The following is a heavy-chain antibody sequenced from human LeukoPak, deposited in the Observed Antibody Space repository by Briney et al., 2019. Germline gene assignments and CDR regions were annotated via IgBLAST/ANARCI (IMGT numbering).Heavy chain of an antibody. CDR3: ARSPGSHYEYYFDY. D-gene: IGHD1-26*01. CDR1: GFTFSSYA. Sequence: PGRSLRLSCAASGFTFSSYAMHWVRQAPGKGLEWVAVISYDGSNKYYADSVKGRFTISRDNSKNTLYLQMNSLRAEDTAVYYCARSPGSHYEYYFDYWGQGTLVTVSS. CDR2: ISYDGSNK. V-gene: IGHV3-30*01. J-gene: IGHJ4*02.